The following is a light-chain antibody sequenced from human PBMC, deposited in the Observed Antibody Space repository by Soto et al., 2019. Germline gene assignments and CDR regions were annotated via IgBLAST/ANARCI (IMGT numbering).Light chain of an antibody. V-gene: IGKV1-5*01. CDR3: QQYYSYPPSFT. Sequence: DIQMTQSPSTLSASVGDRITITCRASQSISSWLAWYQQKPGKAPNLLIYSASTLQSGVPSRFSGSGSGTDFTLTISGLQSEDFATYYCQQYYSYPPSFTFGPGTKVEI. CDR2: SAS. CDR1: QSISSW. J-gene: IGKJ3*01.